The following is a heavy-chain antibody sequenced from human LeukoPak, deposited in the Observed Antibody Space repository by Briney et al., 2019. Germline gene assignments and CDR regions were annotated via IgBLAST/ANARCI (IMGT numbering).Heavy chain of an antibody. Sequence: GSSVKVSCKASGGTFSSYAISWVRQAPGQGLEWMGWINPNSGGTNYAQKFQGWVTMTRDTSISTAYMELSRLRSDDTAVYYCARAVYYYYGSGSYCDYWGQGTLVTVSS. CDR2: INPNSGGT. D-gene: IGHD3-10*01. J-gene: IGHJ4*02. CDR1: GGTFSSYA. V-gene: IGHV1-2*04. CDR3: ARAVYYYYGSGSYCDY.